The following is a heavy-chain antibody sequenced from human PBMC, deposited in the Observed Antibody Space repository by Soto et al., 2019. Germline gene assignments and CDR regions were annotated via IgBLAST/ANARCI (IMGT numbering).Heavy chain of an antibody. CDR3: ARVEAGYCSGGSCYYYYGMDV. D-gene: IGHD2-15*01. CDR2: INHSGST. V-gene: IGHV4-34*01. Sequence: QVQLQQWGAGLLKPSETLSLTCAVYGGSFSGYYWSWIRQPPGKGRAWIGEINHSGSTNYNPSLKSRVTISVDTSKNQFSLRLSSVTAADTAVYYCARVEAGYCSGGSCYYYYGMDVWGQGTTVTVSS. CDR1: GGSFSGYY. J-gene: IGHJ6*02.